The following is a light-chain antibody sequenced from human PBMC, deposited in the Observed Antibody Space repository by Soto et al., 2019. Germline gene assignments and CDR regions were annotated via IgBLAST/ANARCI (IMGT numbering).Light chain of an antibody. CDR1: QSVSNN. CDR2: GAS. V-gene: IGKV3-15*01. J-gene: IGKJ5*01. Sequence: EIVMTQSPATLSVSPGERATLSCRASQSVSNNLAWYQQKPGQAPRLLIYGASTRATGIPARFSGSGSGTEFTLTISSLQSEDVAVYYCHQYNNGPLIPFGQGTRLEIK. CDR3: HQYNNGPLIP.